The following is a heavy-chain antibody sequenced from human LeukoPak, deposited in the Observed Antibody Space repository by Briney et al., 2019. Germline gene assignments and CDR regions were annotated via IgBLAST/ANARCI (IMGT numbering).Heavy chain of an antibody. D-gene: IGHD3-10*01. J-gene: IGHJ4*02. V-gene: IGHV3-33*06. CDR3: AKGSLVWLLPPPDYFHY. Sequence: PGESLRLSCAAAGFTFSSYGMHWVRQAPGKGLEWVAVIWYDGSNKYYADSMKGRFTISRDNSKNTLYLQMNSLRAQDTAVYYCAKGSLVWLLPPPDYFHYWAQGTLVTVSS. CDR1: GFTFSSYG. CDR2: IWYDGSNK.